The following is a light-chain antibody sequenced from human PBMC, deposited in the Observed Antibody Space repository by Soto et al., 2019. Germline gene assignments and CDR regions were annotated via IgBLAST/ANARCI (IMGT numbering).Light chain of an antibody. J-gene: IGKJ5*01. CDR3: QLRRSWPLTIT. CDR2: DAS. V-gene: IGKV3-11*01. CDR1: QSVSTY. Sequence: EIVLTQSPATLSLSPGERATLSCRASQSVSTYLAWYQQRPGQAPRLLIYDASYRATDIPPRFSGSGSGTDFTLTISSLEPEEFAVYYCQLRRSWPLTITLGQGTRLDIK.